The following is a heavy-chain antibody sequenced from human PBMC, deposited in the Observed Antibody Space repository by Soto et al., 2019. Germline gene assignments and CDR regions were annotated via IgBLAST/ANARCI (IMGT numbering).Heavy chain of an antibody. D-gene: IGHD1-26*01. CDR2: ISSSSSTI. CDR3: ARGGGYQHY. V-gene: IGHV3-48*02. CDR1: GFTFSSYT. J-gene: IGHJ4*02. Sequence: EVQLVESGGGLVQPGGSLRLSCAASGFTFSSYTMNWVRQAPGKGLEWVSYISSSSSTIYYADSVKGRFTISRDNARDSRYLQMNSQRDEDTAVYYCARGGGYQHYWGQGTLVTVSS.